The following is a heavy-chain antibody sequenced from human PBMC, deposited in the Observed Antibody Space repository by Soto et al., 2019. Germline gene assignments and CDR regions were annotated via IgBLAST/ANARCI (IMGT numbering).Heavy chain of an antibody. CDR3: ARSQGVIISLDIYYYYYYGMDV. Sequence: QVQLVQSGAEVKKPGSSVKVSCKAPGGTFSTYAISWVRQAPGQGLEWMGGVIPIFGTPKYAQKFQGRVTITADESTSTGYMELRSLRSEYTAVYYCARSQGVIISLDIYYYYYYGMDVWGQATTVTVSS. J-gene: IGHJ6*02. CDR2: VIPIFGTP. V-gene: IGHV1-69*01. D-gene: IGHD3-10*01. CDR1: GGTFSTYA.